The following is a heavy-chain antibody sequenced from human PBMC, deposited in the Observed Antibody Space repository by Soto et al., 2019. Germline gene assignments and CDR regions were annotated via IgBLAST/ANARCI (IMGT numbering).Heavy chain of an antibody. D-gene: IGHD5-12*01. CDR2: IKKNSNDK. J-gene: IGHJ4*02. Sequence: PGETLTLSCADSGFTFRRYSMNWVRQAPGKGLEWDSSIKKNSNDKDYLDSLKGRFTISRDNSKDPLYLQMSGLGAGDTAVYYCAREGEPYSRVCRKCGAYDYWAQGTLVTVSS. V-gene: IGHV3-21*01. CDR3: AREGEPYSRVCRKCGAYDY. CDR1: GFTFRRYS.